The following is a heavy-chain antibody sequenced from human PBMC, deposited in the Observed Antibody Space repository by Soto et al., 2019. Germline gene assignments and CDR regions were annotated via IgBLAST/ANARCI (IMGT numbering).Heavy chain of an antibody. V-gene: IGHV1-8*01. D-gene: IGHD3-22*01. J-gene: IGHJ6*02. CDR1: GYTFTSYD. Sequence: ASVKVSCKASGYTFTSYDISWVRQATGQGLEWMGWMNPNSGNTGYAQKFQGRVTMTRNTSISTAYMELSSLRSEDTAVYYCARADRDYYDSSGYYYYYGMDVWGQGTTVTVSS. CDR3: ARADRDYYDSSGYYYYYGMDV. CDR2: MNPNSGNT.